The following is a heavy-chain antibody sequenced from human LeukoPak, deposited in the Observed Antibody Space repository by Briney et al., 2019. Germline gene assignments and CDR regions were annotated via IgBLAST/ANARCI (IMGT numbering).Heavy chain of an antibody. D-gene: IGHD3-16*01. CDR1: GFTFSSYW. Sequence: PGGSPRLSCAASGFTFSSYWMHWVRQAPGKGLVWVSGINSDGSTTNYADSVKGRFTISRDNAKNTLYLHMSSLRAEDTAVYFCTRGLGAYHSNWYFDLWGRGTQVTVSS. J-gene: IGHJ2*01. CDR3: TRGLGAYHSNWYFDL. CDR2: INSDGSTT. V-gene: IGHV3-74*01.